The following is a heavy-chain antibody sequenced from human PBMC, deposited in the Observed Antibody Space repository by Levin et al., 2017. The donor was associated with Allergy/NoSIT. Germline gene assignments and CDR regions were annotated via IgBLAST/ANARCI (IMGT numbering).Heavy chain of an antibody. CDR3: ARVKPAAGAPYEAFDI. CDR2: IYYSGST. Sequence: SQTLSLTCNVSGGSISGSYWSWIRQSPGKGLEWIGYIYYSGSTNYNPSLKSRVTMSLDTSKNRFSLNLKSVTAADTAVYYCARVKPAAGAPYEAFDIWGRGTLITVSS. J-gene: IGHJ3*02. CDR1: GGSISGSY. V-gene: IGHV4-59*01. D-gene: IGHD1-14*01.